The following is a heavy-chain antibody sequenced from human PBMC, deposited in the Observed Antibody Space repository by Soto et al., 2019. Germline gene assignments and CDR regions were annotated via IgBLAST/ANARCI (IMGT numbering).Heavy chain of an antibody. D-gene: IGHD2-2*01. CDR1: GFTFSSYA. Sequence: PGGSLRLSCAASGFTFSSYAMHWVRQAPGKGLEWVAVISYDGSNKYYADSVKGRFTISRDNSKNTLYLQMNSLRAEDTAVYYCARDALALYCSSTSCATFDYWGQGTLVTVSS. J-gene: IGHJ4*02. CDR3: ARDALALYCSSTSCATFDY. CDR2: ISYDGSNK. V-gene: IGHV3-30-3*01.